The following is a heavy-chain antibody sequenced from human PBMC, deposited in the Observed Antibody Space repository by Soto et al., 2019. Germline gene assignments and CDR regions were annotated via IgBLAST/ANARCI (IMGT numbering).Heavy chain of an antibody. J-gene: IGHJ4*02. CDR3: ASDIIRLGELSLAQDY. CDR2: ISYDGSNK. CDR1: GFTFSRYG. V-gene: IGHV3-30*03. Sequence: GGSLRLPCADSGFTFSRYGMHWVRQAPGKGLEWVAVISYDGSNKYYADSVKGRFTISRDNSKNTLYLQMNSLRAEDTAVYYCASDIIRLGELSLAQDYWGQGTLVTV. D-gene: IGHD3-16*02.